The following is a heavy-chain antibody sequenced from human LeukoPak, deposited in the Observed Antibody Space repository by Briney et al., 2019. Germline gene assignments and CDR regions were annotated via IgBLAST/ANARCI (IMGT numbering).Heavy chain of an antibody. D-gene: IGHD3-16*01. CDR2: INPSGGST. CDR1: GYTFTSYY. V-gene: IGHV1-46*01. Sequence: ASVKVSCKASGYTFTSYYMHWVRQAPGQGLEWMGMINPSGGSTSYTQKFQGRVTMNRDTSTSTVYMELSSLRSEDTAVYYCARVVVGGFPGPADVFDIWGQGTMVTVSS. CDR3: ARVVVGGFPGPADVFDI. J-gene: IGHJ3*02.